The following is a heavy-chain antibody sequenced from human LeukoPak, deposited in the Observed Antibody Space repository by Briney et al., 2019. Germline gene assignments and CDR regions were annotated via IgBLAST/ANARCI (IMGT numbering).Heavy chain of an antibody. CDR1: GDSVSSNIAA. CDR2: TYYRSRWYI. Sequence: SQTLSLTCAISGDSVSSNIAAWNWIRQSPSRGLEWLGRTYYRSRWYIDYAASVKSRLTISPDTSKNQFSLQLNSVTPEDTGVYYCTRDQDGMDVWGQGTTVTVSS. J-gene: IGHJ6*02. V-gene: IGHV6-1*01. CDR3: TRDQDGMDV.